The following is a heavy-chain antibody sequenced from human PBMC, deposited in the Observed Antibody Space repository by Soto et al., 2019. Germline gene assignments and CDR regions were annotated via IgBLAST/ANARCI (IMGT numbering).Heavy chain of an antibody. D-gene: IGHD1-7*01. J-gene: IGHJ6*02. CDR1: GFTFSSYS. V-gene: IGHV3-48*02. CDR3: ARDHNWNYVEARRDYYGMDV. Sequence: DVQLVESGGGLVQPGGSLRLSCAASGFTFSSYSMNWVRQAPGKGLEWVSYISSSSGTIYYADSVKGRFTISRDNAKNSLYLQMNSLRDDDTAVYYCARDHNWNYVEARRDYYGMDVWGQGTTVTVSS. CDR2: ISSSSGTI.